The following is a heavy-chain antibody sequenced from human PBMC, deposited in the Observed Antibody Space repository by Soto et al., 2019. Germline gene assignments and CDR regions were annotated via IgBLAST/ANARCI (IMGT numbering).Heavy chain of an antibody. V-gene: IGHV3-53*01. D-gene: IGHD6-19*01. CDR1: GLIVRKSY. J-gene: IGHJ4*02. CDR3: ARDPGPVAGDY. CDR2: IYSDGNI. Sequence: EVQLVESGGGLIQPGGSLRLSCAASGLIVRKSYMSWVRQAPGKGLEWVSVIYSDGNIYYADSVKGRFTISRDNSKNTLNLQMNNLRGEDTAVYYCARDPGPVAGDYWGQGTLVTVSS.